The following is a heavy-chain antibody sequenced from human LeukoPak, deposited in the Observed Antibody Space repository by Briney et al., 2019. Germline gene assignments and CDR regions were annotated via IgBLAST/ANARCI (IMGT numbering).Heavy chain of an antibody. CDR1: GFTFSTFG. D-gene: IGHD6-13*01. V-gene: IGHV3-33*01. CDR2: IWYDGSND. Sequence: GGSLRLSCAASGFTFSTFGMYWVRQAPGKGLEWVAVIWYDGSNDDYADSVKGRFTISRDNSKNTLYLQMNSLRAEDTAVYYCAGGPSGRAAAGRGDYWGQGTLVTVSS. J-gene: IGHJ4*02. CDR3: AGGPSGRAAAGRGDY.